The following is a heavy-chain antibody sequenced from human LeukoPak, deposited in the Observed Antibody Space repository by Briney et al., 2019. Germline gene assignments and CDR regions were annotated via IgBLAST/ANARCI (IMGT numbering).Heavy chain of an antibody. J-gene: IGHJ4*02. CDR1: GFTFSNYG. CDR2: IWYDGSNK. Sequence: GGSLRLSCAASGFTFSNYGMHWVRQAPGKGLEWVALIWYDGSNKYYTDSVKGRLTISRDNSQDMLFLQMNSLRVEDTAVYYCAREGPRGNSQFDYWGLGTLVTVSS. CDR3: AREGPRGNSQFDY. D-gene: IGHD4-23*01. V-gene: IGHV3-33*01.